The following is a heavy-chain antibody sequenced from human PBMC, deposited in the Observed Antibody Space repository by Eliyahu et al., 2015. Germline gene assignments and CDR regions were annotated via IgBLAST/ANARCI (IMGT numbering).Heavy chain of an antibody. CDR2: IKQXGSEK. D-gene: IGHD2-2*01. V-gene: IGHV3-7*01. Sequence: EVQLVESGGGLVQPGGSLRLSCAXXGFTFXSYWMSWVRQAPGKXLEWVANIKQXGSEKYYVDSVKGRFTISRDNAKNSLYLQMNSLRAEDTAVYYCGMSTSPDYFDYWGQGTLVTVSS. CDR3: GMSTSPDYFDY. J-gene: IGHJ4*02. CDR1: GFTFXSYW.